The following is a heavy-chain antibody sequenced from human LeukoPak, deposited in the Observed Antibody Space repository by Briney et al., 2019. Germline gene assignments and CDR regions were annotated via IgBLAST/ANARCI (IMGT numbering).Heavy chain of an antibody. CDR1: GYSFTSYW. CDR2: IYPGDSDT. J-gene: IGHJ4*02. Sequence: GESLKISCKGSGYSFTSYWIGWVRQMPGKGLEWMGIIYPGDSDTRYSPSFQGQVTISADKSISTAYLQWSSLKASDTAMYYCAILADGADNWNYWNFDYWGQGTLVTVSS. CDR3: AILADGADNWNYWNFDY. V-gene: IGHV5-51*01. D-gene: IGHD1-7*01.